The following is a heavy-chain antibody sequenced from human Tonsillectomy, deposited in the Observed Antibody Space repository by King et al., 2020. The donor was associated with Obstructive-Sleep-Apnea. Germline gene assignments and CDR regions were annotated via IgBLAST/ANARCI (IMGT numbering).Heavy chain of an antibody. CDR2: ISYDGSNK. Sequence: QVQLVESGGGVVQPGRSLRLSCAASGFTFSSYAMHWVRQAPGKGLEWEAVISYDGSNKYYADSVKGRFTISRDNSKNTLYLQMNSLRAEDTAVYYCARVLGYCSGGSCYSHWYFDLWGRGTLVTVSS. V-gene: IGHV3-30*04. CDR3: ARVLGYCSGGSCYSHWYFDL. CDR1: GFTFSSYA. D-gene: IGHD2-15*01. J-gene: IGHJ2*01.